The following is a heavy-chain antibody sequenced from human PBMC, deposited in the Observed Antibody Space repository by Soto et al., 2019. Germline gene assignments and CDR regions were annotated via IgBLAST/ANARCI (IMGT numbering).Heavy chain of an antibody. CDR2: VYYSGST. Sequence: PSGTPSLTCTFPGGSISSICSFWGWVRQPPGKGLEWIGNVYYSGSTYSNPSLKSRVTISVDTSKNQFSLKLSSVTAADTAVYYCARGDLAVADFDYWGQGTLVTVSS. V-gene: IGHV4-39*07. CDR3: ARGDLAVADFDY. J-gene: IGHJ4*02. CDR1: GGSISSICSF. D-gene: IGHD6-19*01.